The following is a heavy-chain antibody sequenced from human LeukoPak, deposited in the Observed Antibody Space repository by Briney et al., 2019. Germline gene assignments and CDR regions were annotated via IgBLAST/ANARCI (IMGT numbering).Heavy chain of an antibody. CDR3: ARDKVPTALDY. J-gene: IGHJ4*02. Sequence: GGSLRLSCAASGFTFSDYYMSWIRQAPGKGLEWVSYISSSGSTIYYADPVKGRFTISRDNAKNSLYLQMNSLRAEDTAVYYCARDKVPTALDYWGQGTLVTVSS. D-gene: IGHD2-2*01. CDR1: GFTFSDYY. V-gene: IGHV3-11*04. CDR2: ISSSGSTI.